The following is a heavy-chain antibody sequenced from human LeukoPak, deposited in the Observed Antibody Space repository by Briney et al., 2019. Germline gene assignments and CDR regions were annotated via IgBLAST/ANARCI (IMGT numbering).Heavy chain of an antibody. D-gene: IGHD6-19*01. CDR2: IYYSGGT. CDR1: GGSISDYY. V-gene: IGHV4-59*01. CDR3: ARAHSSGWLVDY. J-gene: IGHJ4*02. Sequence: PSETLSLTCTVSGGSISDYYWSWIRQAPGKGLEWIGYIYYSGGTNYNPSLKSRVTISVDTSKNQFSLKLSSVTAADTAVYYCARAHSSGWLVDYWGQGTLVTVSS.